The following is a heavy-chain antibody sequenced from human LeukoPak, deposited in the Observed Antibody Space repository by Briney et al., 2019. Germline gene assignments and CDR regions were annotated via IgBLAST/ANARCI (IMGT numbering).Heavy chain of an antibody. J-gene: IGHJ5*02. CDR2: IYYSGST. D-gene: IGHD6-13*01. Sequence: SETLSLTCTVSGGSISSYYWGWIRQPPGKGLEWIGSIYYSGSTYYNPSLKSRVTISVDTSKNQFSLKLSSVTAADTAFYYCARKGGGQLVNTRRWFDPWGQGTLVTVSS. CDR3: ARKGGGQLVNTRRWFDP. V-gene: IGHV4-39*07. CDR1: GGSISSYY.